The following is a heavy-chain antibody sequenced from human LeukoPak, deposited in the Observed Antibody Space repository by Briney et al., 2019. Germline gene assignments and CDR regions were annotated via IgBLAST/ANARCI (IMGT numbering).Heavy chain of an antibody. J-gene: IGHJ4*02. V-gene: IGHV4-34*01. CDR3: ARIRCGHSGSVCYNH. D-gene: IGHD2-21*01. CDR2: ISHTEGT. CDR1: GVSINDYY. Sequence: SETLSLTCGVFGVSINDYYWSWLRQSPGRGLEWIGEISHTEGTRYNPSLESRVTMSVGTSENQLSLKLIFVTAADTAVYYCARIRCGHSGSVCYNHWGLGTLVTVSS.